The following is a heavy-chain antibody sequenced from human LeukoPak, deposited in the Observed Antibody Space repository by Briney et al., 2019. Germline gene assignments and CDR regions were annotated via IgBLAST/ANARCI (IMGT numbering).Heavy chain of an antibody. D-gene: IGHD4-11*01. CDR2: INPNSGAT. Sequence: ASLKVSCKASGYTFKDYYMNWVRQAPGQGLEWMGWINPNSGATKFAQKFQGRITLTRDTSINIASMELTRLRSDDTAIYCAREGPLTTEMGDYYTLDVWGQGTTVIVSS. CDR1: GYTFKDYY. J-gene: IGHJ6*02. CDR3: AREGPLTTEMGDYYTLDV. V-gene: IGHV1-2*02.